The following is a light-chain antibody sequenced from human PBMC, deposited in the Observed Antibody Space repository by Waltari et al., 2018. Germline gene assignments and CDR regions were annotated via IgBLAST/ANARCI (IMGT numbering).Light chain of an antibody. CDR2: KAA. CDR1: QSISSW. J-gene: IGKJ3*01. Sequence: DIQMTQSPSTLSASVGDRVTITCRASQSISSWLAWYQQKPGKAPKLLIYKAASLESGVPSRFSGSGSGTKFTLTISSLQPDDFATYYCQQYNTYSPTFGPGTKVDI. V-gene: IGKV1-5*03. CDR3: QQYNTYSPT.